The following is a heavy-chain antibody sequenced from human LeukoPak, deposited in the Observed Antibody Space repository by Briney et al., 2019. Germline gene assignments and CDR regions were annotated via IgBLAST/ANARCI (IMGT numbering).Heavy chain of an antibody. CDR1: GFTFSSYW. J-gene: IGHJ4*02. Sequence: GGSLRLSCAASGFTFSSYWMSWVRQAPGKGLEWVANIKQDGSEKYYVDSVKGRFTISRDNAKNSLYLQMNSLRAEDTALYYCAKDTSSGWLWGLENWGQGTLVTASS. CDR3: AKDTSSGWLWGLEN. CDR2: IKQDGSEK. V-gene: IGHV3-7*03. D-gene: IGHD6-19*01.